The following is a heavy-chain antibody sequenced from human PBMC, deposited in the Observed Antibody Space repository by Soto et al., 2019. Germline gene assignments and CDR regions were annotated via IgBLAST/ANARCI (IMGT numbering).Heavy chain of an antibody. Sequence: ASVKVSCKASGGTFSSYAISWVGQAAGQGREWMGGIIPIFGTANYAQKFQGRVTITADESTSTAYMELSSLRSEDTAVYYCARGDGDAILPGSQYYFEYWGQGTLGTVSS. CDR1: GGTFSSYA. CDR2: IIPIFGTA. V-gene: IGHV1-69*13. J-gene: IGHJ4*02. CDR3: ARGDGDAILPGSQYYFEY. D-gene: IGHD3-9*01.